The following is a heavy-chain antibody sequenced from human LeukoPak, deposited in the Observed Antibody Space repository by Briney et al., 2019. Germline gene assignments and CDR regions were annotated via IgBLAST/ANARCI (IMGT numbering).Heavy chain of an antibody. CDR2: IYYSGST. Sequence: SETLSLTCTVSGGSISSYYWSWIRQPPGKGLEWIGYIYYSGSTNYNPSLKSRVTTSVDTSTNQFSLKLSSVTAADTAVYYCARSLLIAAAGTARTVKFYMDVWGKGTTVIASS. V-gene: IGHV4-59*08. J-gene: IGHJ6*03. CDR3: ARSLLIAAAGTARTVKFYMDV. CDR1: GGSISSYY. D-gene: IGHD6-13*01.